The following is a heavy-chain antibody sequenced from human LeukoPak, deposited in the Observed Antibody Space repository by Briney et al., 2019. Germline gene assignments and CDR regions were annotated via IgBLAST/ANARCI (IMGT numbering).Heavy chain of an antibody. CDR2: ISGGGERV. J-gene: IGHJ5*02. Sequence: PGGSLRLSCAASGFTFVSYAMSWVRQAPGKGLEWVSSISGGGERVYYADSVRGRFTISRDNSKNTLYLQMNSLRAGDTAVYYCARDLEWYSGNWFDPWGQGTLVTVSS. D-gene: IGHD3-3*01. CDR3: ARDLEWYSGNWFDP. CDR1: GFTFVSYA. V-gene: IGHV3-23*01.